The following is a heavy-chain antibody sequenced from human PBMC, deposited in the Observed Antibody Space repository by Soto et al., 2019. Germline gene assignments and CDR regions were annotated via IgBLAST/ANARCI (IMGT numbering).Heavy chain of an antibody. J-gene: IGHJ5*02. CDR1: GFTVSSNY. V-gene: IGHV3-66*01. CDR3: ARGGPLCDGYSYGLNWFDP. CDR2: IYSGGST. Sequence: EVQLVESGGGLVQPGGSLRLSCAASGFTVSSNYMSWVRQAPGKGLEWVSVIYSGGSTYYADSVKGRFTISRDNSKNTLYLHMNSLRAEDTAVYYCARGGPLCDGYSYGLNWFDPWGQGSLVSVSS. D-gene: IGHD5-18*01.